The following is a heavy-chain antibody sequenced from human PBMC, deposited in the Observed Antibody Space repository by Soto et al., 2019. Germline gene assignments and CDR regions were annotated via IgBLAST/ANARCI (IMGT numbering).Heavy chain of an antibody. Sequence: EVQLVESGGGLVKPGGSLTLACAGSGFAFRSYNMNWVRQPPGKGLEWVASISSGSGNIYYADSVKGRVIISRDNAKDSLYLQMDSRRAEDSAVYYCARATVVAGTFDFWGQGTLLTVSS. V-gene: IGHV3-21*01. D-gene: IGHD2-15*01. CDR1: GFAFRSYN. CDR2: ISSGSGNI. J-gene: IGHJ4*02. CDR3: ARATVVAGTFDF.